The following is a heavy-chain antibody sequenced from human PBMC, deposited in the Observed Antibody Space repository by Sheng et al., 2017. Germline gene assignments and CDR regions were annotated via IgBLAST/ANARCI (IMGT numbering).Heavy chain of an antibody. CDR3: VRSLWQQLAFDY. Sequence: QVQLQESGPGLVKPSETLSLTCTVSGGSVSSSTYYWTWIRQPPGRGLEWIGYIYNSGNTNYNPSLKSRATISVDTSKNQFSLRLTSLTAADTAVYYYVRSLWQQLAFDYWGREPGHRLF. J-gene: IGHJ4*03. CDR2: IYNSGNT. V-gene: IGHV4-61*01. CDR1: GGSVSSSTYY. D-gene: IGHD6-13*01.